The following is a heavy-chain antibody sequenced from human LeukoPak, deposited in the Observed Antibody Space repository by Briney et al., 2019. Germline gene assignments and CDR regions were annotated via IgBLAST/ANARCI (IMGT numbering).Heavy chain of an antibody. J-gene: IGHJ4*02. Sequence: PSETLSLTCTVSGDSVSSTSYHWGWIRQPLGKGLEWLANIHYSGTAHYNPSLKSRVTISVDTSKNQLSLKLSSVTAADTAVYYCARGGRDGYTLYPFDYWGQGTLVTVSS. D-gene: IGHD5-24*01. CDR2: IHYSGTA. V-gene: IGHV4-39*07. CDR3: ARGGRDGYTLYPFDY. CDR1: GDSVSSTSYH.